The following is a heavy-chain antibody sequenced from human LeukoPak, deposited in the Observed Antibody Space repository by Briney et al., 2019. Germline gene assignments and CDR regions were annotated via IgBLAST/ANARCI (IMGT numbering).Heavy chain of an antibody. CDR2: TDRNTGNP. V-gene: IGHV7-4-1*02. Sequence: GASVMVSCKASGYTFRNYAINWVRQAPGQGLEWMGWTDRNTGNPTYAQGFTGRFVFSLDTSVTTAYLQISSLKAEDTAVYYCVRDVGNYDSRGYYLGWFDPWGQGTLVTVSS. CDR1: GYTFRNYA. J-gene: IGHJ5*02. CDR3: VRDVGNYDSRGYYLGWFDP. D-gene: IGHD3-22*01.